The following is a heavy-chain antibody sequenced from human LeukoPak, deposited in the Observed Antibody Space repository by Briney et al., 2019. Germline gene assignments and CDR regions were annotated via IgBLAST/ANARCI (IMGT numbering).Heavy chain of an antibody. CDR1: GYTFTSYG. Sequence: ASVKVSCKASGYTFTSYGISWVRQAPGQGLEWMGWISSYKSNTNYAQEFQGRVTMTTDTSTSTAYMELRSLRSDDTAVYYCARGGNSGWRTPNDDYWGQGTLVTVSS. CDR3: ARGGNSGWRTPNDDY. CDR2: ISSYKSNT. V-gene: IGHV1-18*01. J-gene: IGHJ4*02. D-gene: IGHD6-19*01.